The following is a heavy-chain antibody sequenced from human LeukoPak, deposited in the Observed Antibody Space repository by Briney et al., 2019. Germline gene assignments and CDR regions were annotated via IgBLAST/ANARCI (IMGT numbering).Heavy chain of an antibody. V-gene: IGHV3-23*01. D-gene: IGHD1/OR15-1a*01. CDR2: LSGSGGST. CDR1: GFTFSSYA. J-gene: IGHJ4*02. Sequence: GGSLRLSCAASGFTFSSYAMSWVRQAPGKGLEWVSALSGSGGSTYYADSVKGRFTISRDNSKTTLYLQMNSLRAEDTAVYYCSAGNNCDYWGQGTLVTVSS. CDR3: SAGNNCDY.